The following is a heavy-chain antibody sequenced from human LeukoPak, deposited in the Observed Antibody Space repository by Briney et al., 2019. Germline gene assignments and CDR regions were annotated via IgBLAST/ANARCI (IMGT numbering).Heavy chain of an antibody. Sequence: ASVKVSCKASGYTFTCYYMHWVRQAPGQGLEWMGRINPNSGGTNYAQKFQGRVTMTRDTSISTAYMELSRLRSDDTAVYYCARDRGPAYYDFWSGYFDYYYGMDVWGQGTTVTVSS. CDR3: ARDRGPAYYDFWSGYFDYYYGMDV. CDR2: INPNSGGT. V-gene: IGHV1-2*06. D-gene: IGHD3-3*01. J-gene: IGHJ6*02. CDR1: GYTFTCYY.